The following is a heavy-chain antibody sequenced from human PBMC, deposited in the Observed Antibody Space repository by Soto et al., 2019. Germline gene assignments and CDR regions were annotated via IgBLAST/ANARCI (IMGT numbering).Heavy chain of an antibody. Sequence: EVQLVESGGGLVQPGESLRLSCAASGFTFSTYWMTWVRQPPGKGLEWVANIDQDGSERYYVDSVRGRFTISRDNAKNSLYLQMNSWGVEDTAVYYCLCGANFFVYWGQGTLVTVSP. J-gene: IGHJ4*02. D-gene: IGHD1-26*01. CDR3: LCGANFFVY. V-gene: IGHV3-7*01. CDR1: GFTFSTYW. CDR2: IDQDGSER.